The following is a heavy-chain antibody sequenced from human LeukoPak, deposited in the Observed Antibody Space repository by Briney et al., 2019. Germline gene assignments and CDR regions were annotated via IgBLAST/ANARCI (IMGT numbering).Heavy chain of an antibody. J-gene: IGHJ3*02. Sequence: GGSLRLSCAASGFTFSSYGMHWVRQAPGKGLEWVAVISYDGSNKYYADSVKGRFTISRDNSKNTLYLQMNSLRAEDTAVYYCAKESSSAARAFDIWGQGTMVTVSS. CDR2: ISYDGSNK. D-gene: IGHD3-22*01. V-gene: IGHV3-30*18. CDR3: AKESSSAARAFDI. CDR1: GFTFSSYG.